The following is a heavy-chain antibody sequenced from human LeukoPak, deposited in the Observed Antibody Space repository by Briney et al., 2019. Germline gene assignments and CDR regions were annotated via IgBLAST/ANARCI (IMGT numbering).Heavy chain of an antibody. Sequence: SETLSLTCTVSGGSISSYYWSWIRQPPGKGLEWIGYIYYSGSTNYDPSLKSRVTISVDTSKNQFSLKLSSVTAADTAVYYCARSKLGSFDYWGQGTLVTVSS. CDR1: GGSISSYY. V-gene: IGHV4-59*01. CDR2: IYYSGST. D-gene: IGHD7-27*01. CDR3: ARSKLGSFDY. J-gene: IGHJ4*02.